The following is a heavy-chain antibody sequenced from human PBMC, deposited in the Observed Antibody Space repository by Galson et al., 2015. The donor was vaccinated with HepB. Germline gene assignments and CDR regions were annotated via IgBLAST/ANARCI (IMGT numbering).Heavy chain of an antibody. CDR3: AKTSPVYYDFWLDV. Sequence: SLRLSCAASGFTFSSYAMSWVRQAPGKGLEWVSAINGSGGSTYYADSVKGRFTISRDNSKNTLYLQMNSLRAEDTAVYYCAKTSPVYYDFWLDVWGQGTTVTVSS. J-gene: IGHJ6*02. D-gene: IGHD3-3*01. CDR1: GFTFSSYA. V-gene: IGHV3-23*01. CDR2: INGSGGST.